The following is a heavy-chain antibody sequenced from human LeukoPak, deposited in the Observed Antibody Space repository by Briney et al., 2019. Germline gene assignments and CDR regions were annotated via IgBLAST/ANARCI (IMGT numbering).Heavy chain of an antibody. CDR3: ASGGYRAAPFDY. D-gene: IGHD1-26*01. CDR1: GFTFSSYA. V-gene: IGHV3-64*01. CDR2: ISSNGGSI. J-gene: IGHJ4*02. Sequence: GGSLRLSCAASGFTFSSYAMHWVRQAPGKGLEYVSAISSNGGSIYYANSVKGRFTISRDNSKNTLYLQMGSLRAEDMAVYYCASGGYRAAPFDYWGQGTLVTVSS.